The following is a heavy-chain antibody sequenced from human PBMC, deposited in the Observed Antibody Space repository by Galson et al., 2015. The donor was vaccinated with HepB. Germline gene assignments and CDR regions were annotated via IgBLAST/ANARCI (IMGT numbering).Heavy chain of an antibody. V-gene: IGHV3-13*05. J-gene: IGHJ3*02. CDR1: GFTFSSYG. CDR2: IGTAGDP. Sequence: SLRLSCAASGFTFSSYGMHWVRQATGKGLEWVSAIGTAGDPYCPGSVKGRFTISRENAKNSVYLQMNSLRAGDTAVYYCARGRRRLLGELAEEAIDIGGQVTMVTASS. CDR3: ARGRRRLLGELAEEAIDI. D-gene: IGHD3-16*01.